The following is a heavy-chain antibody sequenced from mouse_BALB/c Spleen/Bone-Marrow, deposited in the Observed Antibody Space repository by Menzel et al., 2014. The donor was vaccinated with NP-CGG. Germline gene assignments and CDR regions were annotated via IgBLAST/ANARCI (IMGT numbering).Heavy chain of an antibody. CDR2: ISGGGGYT. D-gene: IGHD2-4*01. Sequence: EVHLVESGGGLVKSGGSLKLPCAASGFTFSNYGMSWVRQTPEKRLEWVATISGGGGYTFYSDSVKGRFTISRDNAKNNLYLQLSSLRSEDTAVYYCARHAYYDQTEVSFVYWGQGTLVTVSA. CDR3: ARHAYYDQTEVSFVY. CDR1: GFTFSNYG. V-gene: IGHV5-9-2*01. J-gene: IGHJ3*01.